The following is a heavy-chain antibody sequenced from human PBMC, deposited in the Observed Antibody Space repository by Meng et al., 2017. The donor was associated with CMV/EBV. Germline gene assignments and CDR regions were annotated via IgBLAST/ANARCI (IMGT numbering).Heavy chain of an antibody. CDR3: ARLVSGSYYRYFDY. CDR2: INPNSGGT. J-gene: IGHJ4*02. CDR1: GYTFTGYY. Sequence: ASVKVSCKASGYTFTGYYMHWVRQAPGQGLEWMGWINPNSGGTNYAQKFQGRVTMTRDTSISTVYMELSSLRSEDTAVYYCARLVSGSYYRYFDYWGQGTLVTVSS. V-gene: IGHV1-2*02. D-gene: IGHD1-26*01.